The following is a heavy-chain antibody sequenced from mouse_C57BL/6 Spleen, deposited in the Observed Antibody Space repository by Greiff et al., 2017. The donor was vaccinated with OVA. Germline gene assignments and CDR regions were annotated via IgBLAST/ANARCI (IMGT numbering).Heavy chain of an antibody. V-gene: IGHV5S21*01. Sequence: EVKVEESGEGLVKPGGSLKLSCAASGFTFSSYAMSWVRQTPEKRLEWVAYISSGGDYIYYADTVKGRFTISRDNARNTLYLQMSSLKSEDTAMYYCTRGDGYSYWYFDVWGTGTTVTVSS. CDR3: TRGDGYSYWYFDV. CDR1: GFTFSSYA. D-gene: IGHD2-3*01. CDR2: ISSGGDYI. J-gene: IGHJ1*03.